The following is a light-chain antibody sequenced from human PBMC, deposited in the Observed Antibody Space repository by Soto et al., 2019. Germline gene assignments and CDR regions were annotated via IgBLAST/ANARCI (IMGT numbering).Light chain of an antibody. V-gene: IGKV1-39*01. CDR2: QAF. CDR1: QSISSY. J-gene: IGKJ4*01. Sequence: DIQMTQSPTSLSASVGDRVTISCRASQSISSYLNWYQQKPGQAPKLLISQAFTLRSGVPARFSGSGSGTDFTLAISSLQPEDFATYFCQQSNRVPLTFGGGTKVE. CDR3: QQSNRVPLT.